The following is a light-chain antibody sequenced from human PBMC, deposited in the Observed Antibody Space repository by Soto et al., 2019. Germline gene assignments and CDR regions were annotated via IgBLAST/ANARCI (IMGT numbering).Light chain of an antibody. CDR3: QQATSFPLT. J-gene: IGKJ3*01. CDR2: ASS. Sequence: DIQMTQSPSFVSASVGDRVTITCRASQGVSAWLAWYQQRPGKAPKLLIYASSSLQSGVPSRFRGSGVGTDFTLTINSLQPEDSAIYYCQQATSFPLTFGPGTKVDIK. V-gene: IGKV1-12*01. CDR1: QGVSAW.